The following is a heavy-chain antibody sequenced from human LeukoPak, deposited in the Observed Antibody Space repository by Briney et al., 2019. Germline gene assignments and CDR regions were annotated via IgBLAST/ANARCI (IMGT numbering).Heavy chain of an antibody. V-gene: IGHV4-34*01. Sequence: PSETLSLTCAVYGGSFSGYYWSWIRQPPGKGLEWIGSIYHSGSTYYNPSLKSRVTISVDTSKNQFSLKLSSVTAADTAVYYCARGSRAARPDYWGQGTLVTVSS. D-gene: IGHD6-6*01. CDR3: ARGSRAARPDY. CDR2: IYHSGST. J-gene: IGHJ4*02. CDR1: GGSFSGYY.